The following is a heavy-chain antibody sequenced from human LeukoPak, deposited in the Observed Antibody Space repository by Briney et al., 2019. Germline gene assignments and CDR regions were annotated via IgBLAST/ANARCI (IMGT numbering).Heavy chain of an antibody. D-gene: IGHD1/OR15-1a*01. Sequence: PSETLSLTCAVYGGSFSGYYWSWIRQLPGKGLEWIGEINHSGSTNYNPSLKSRVTISVHTSKNQFSLKLSSVTAADTAVYYCARDRHWTNDWVFDYWGQGTLVTVSS. CDR3: ARDRHWTNDWVFDY. CDR2: INHSGST. J-gene: IGHJ4*02. V-gene: IGHV4-34*01. CDR1: GGSFSGYY.